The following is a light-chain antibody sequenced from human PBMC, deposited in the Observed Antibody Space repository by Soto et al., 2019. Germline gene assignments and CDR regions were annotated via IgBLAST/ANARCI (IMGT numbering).Light chain of an antibody. Sequence: EIVLTQSPGTLSLSPGERGTLSCRASQSVTSTYLAWYQHKPGQAPRLLIFATSTRATGIPDRFSGSGSGTDFTLTISRLEPEDFAVYYCQQYGTSPYTFGQ. CDR3: QQYGTSPYT. CDR1: QSVTSTY. V-gene: IGKV3-20*01. CDR2: ATS. J-gene: IGKJ2*01.